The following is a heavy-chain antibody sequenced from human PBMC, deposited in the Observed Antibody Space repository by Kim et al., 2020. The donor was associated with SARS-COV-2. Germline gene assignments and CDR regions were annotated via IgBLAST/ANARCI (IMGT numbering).Heavy chain of an antibody. CDR1: GGSINSVGHF. V-gene: IGHV4-31*03. CDR2: IYYSGST. Sequence: SETLSLTCTVSGGSINSVGHFCSWVRQHPGEGLEWIGYIYYSGSTYYNPSLRSRVPISVATSKNQFSLNLTSVTAADTAVYFCRCTTMNDAFDIWGQGTMVTVSS. CDR3: RCTTMNDAFDI. J-gene: IGHJ3*02. D-gene: IGHD3-22*01.